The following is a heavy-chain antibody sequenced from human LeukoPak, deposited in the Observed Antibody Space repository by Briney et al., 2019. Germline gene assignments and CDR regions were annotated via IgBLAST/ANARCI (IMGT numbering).Heavy chain of an antibody. CDR2: IKEDGTRK. CDR3: AKDKATTGEFGYYGMDV. J-gene: IGHJ6*02. V-gene: IGHV3-7*03. Sequence: GGSLRLSCAASGFTFSSHWMTWVRQAPGKGLEWVANIKEDGTRKNYMDSVKGRFTISRDNAKNSLYLQMNSLRAEDTALYYCAKDKATTGEFGYYGMDVWGQGTTVTVSS. D-gene: IGHD3-10*01. CDR1: GFTFSSHW.